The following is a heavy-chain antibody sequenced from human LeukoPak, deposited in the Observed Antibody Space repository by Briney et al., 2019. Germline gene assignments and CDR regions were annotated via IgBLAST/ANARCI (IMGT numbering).Heavy chain of an antibody. Sequence: GASVKVSCKASGYTFTSYGISWVRQAPGQGLEWMGWISAYNGNTNYAQKLQGRVTMTTDTSTSTAYMELRSLRSDDTAVYYCARGYRATTFGVVPLVDYWGQGTLVTVSS. J-gene: IGHJ4*02. V-gene: IGHV1-18*01. CDR1: GYTFTSYG. CDR3: ARGYRATTFGVVPLVDY. CDR2: ISAYNGNT. D-gene: IGHD3-3*01.